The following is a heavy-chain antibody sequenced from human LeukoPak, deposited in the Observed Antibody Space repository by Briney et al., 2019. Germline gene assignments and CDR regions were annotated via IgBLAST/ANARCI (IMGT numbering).Heavy chain of an antibody. CDR1: GXSFSGYY. Sequence: TXXVYGXSFSGYYWSWIRQPPGKGLEWIGEINHSGSTNYNPSLTSRVTISVDTSKNQFSLKLSSVTAADTAVYYCARRFGGGWFDPWGQGTLVTVSS. D-gene: IGHD3-10*01. CDR3: ARRFGGGWFDP. CDR2: INHSGST. J-gene: IGHJ5*02. V-gene: IGHV4-34*01.